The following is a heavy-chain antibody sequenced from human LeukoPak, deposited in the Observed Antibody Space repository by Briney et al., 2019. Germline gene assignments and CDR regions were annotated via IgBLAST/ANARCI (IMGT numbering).Heavy chain of an antibody. V-gene: IGHV3-48*03. CDR2: ISSSGSTI. CDR1: GFTFSSYE. CDR3: ARDGSYYGSGRSPPDY. J-gene: IGHJ4*02. Sequence: PGGSLRLSCAASGFTFSSYEMNWVRQAPGKGLEWVSYISSSGSTIYYADSVKGRFTISRDNSKNTLYLQMNSLRAEDTAVYYCARDGSYYGSGRSPPDYWGQGTLVTVSS. D-gene: IGHD3-10*01.